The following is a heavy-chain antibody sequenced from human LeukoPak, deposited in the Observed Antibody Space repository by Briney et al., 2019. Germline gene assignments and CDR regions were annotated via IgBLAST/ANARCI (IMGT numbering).Heavy chain of an antibody. CDR2: IYYSGST. CDR3: ARDGSSGWYNDYYYYYMDV. Sequence: SETLSLTCTVSGGSININTYYWGWIRQPPGKGLEWIGSIYYSGSTYYNPSLKSRVTISVDTSKNQFSLKLSSVTAADTAVYYCARDGSSGWYNDYYYYYMDVWGKGTTVTVSS. D-gene: IGHD6-19*01. CDR1: GGSININTYY. V-gene: IGHV4-39*07. J-gene: IGHJ6*03.